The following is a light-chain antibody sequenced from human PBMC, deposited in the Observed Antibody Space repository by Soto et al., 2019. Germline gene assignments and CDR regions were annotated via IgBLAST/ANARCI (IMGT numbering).Light chain of an antibody. CDR3: QQRSNWPST. Sequence: EIVLTQSPATLSLSPGERAALSCRASQSINNYLAWYQQKPGQAPRLLIYDASNRATGIPARFSGSGSGTDFTLTISSLEPEDFAVYYCQQRSNWPSTFGQGTRLEIK. V-gene: IGKV3-11*01. J-gene: IGKJ5*01. CDR1: QSINNY. CDR2: DAS.